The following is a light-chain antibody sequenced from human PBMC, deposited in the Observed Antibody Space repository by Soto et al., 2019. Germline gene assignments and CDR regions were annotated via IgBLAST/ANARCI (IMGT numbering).Light chain of an antibody. Sequence: DSAFTGSPSRLPGSVGDRGTITCRASQSIDRWLAWYQQRPGKAPKILIYHASSLETGVPSRFSGSGSGTEFTLTISSLQPDDFATYYCQHYSSYGTLGQGTKVDIK. CDR3: QHYSSYGT. CDR2: HAS. J-gene: IGKJ1*01. V-gene: IGKV1-5*01. CDR1: QSIDRW.